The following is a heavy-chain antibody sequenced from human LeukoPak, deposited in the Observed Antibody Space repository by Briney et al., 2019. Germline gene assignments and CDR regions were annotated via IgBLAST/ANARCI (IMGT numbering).Heavy chain of an antibody. V-gene: IGHV1-24*01. J-gene: IGHJ4*02. CDR3: ATKTFGATTLATFDY. D-gene: IGHD1-26*01. CDR2: FDPEDGET. CDR1: GYTFTSYY. Sequence: GASVKVSCKASGYTFTSYYMHWVRQAPGQGLEWMGGFDPEDGETIYAQKFQGRVTMTEDTSTDTAYMELSSLRSEDTAVYYCATKTFGATTLATFDYWGQGTLVTVSS.